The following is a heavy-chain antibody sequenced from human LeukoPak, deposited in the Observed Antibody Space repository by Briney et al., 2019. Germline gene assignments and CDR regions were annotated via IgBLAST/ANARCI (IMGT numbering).Heavy chain of an antibody. CDR1: GGSISTYSYS. CDR3: ARTPQGDNYFDY. V-gene: IGHV4-61*02. Sequence: PSETLSLTCTVSGGSISTYSYSWSWVRQPAGKGLEWIGRIYTSGSTKYNPSLKSRVTMSVDTSNNQLSLMMTSVTAADTAVFYCARTPQGDNYFDYWGQGHLVTVSS. J-gene: IGHJ4*02. CDR2: IYTSGST. D-gene: IGHD3-9*01.